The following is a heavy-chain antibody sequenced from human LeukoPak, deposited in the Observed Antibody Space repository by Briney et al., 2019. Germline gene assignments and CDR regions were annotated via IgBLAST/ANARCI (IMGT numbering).Heavy chain of an antibody. Sequence: GASVKVSCKASGYTFTGYYMHWVRQAPGQGLEWMGRIIPMLDIANYAQKFQGRVTITADRSTSTAYMELSSLRSEDTAVYYCARGGNSGSYYTDYWGQGTLVTVSS. CDR1: GYTFTGYY. CDR3: ARGGNSGSYYTDY. CDR2: IIPMLDIA. D-gene: IGHD1-26*01. V-gene: IGHV1-69*04. J-gene: IGHJ4*02.